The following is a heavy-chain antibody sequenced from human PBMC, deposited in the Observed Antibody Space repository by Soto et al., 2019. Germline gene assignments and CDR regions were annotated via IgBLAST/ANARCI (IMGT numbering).Heavy chain of an antibody. Sequence: VQFVQSGAELKKPASSVRVSCRASGGTIKTYTLSWVRQALGQGLEWMGAFIPSFPAPNFAQRFKGRLTLTADETTNTGFMELSGLRPEDTALYFCATGEVVPSFPNWLDTWGQGTHVIVSS. CDR3: ATGEVVPSFPNWLDT. V-gene: IGHV1-69*12. J-gene: IGHJ5*02. CDR2: FIPSFPAP. D-gene: IGHD2-21*01. CDR1: GGTIKTYT.